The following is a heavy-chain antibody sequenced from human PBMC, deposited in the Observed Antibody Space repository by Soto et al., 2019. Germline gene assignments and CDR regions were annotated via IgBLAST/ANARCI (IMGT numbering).Heavy chain of an antibody. CDR1: GYTFTSYG. Sequence: QVQLVQSGAEVKKPGASVKVSCKASGYTFTSYGISWVRQAPGQGLEWMGWISAYNGNTNYAQKLQGRVTMTTDTSTSTAYMELRSLRSDDTAVYYCASSYESLSIAAADSFDYWGQGTLVTVSS. V-gene: IGHV1-18*01. CDR3: ASSYESLSIAAADSFDY. CDR2: ISAYNGNT. J-gene: IGHJ4*02. D-gene: IGHD6-13*01.